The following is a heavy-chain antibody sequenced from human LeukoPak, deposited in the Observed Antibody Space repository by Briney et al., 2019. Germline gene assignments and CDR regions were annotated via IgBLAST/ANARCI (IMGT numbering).Heavy chain of an antibody. CDR3: GRDTLVSYYYDNTSYHAEGFDY. CDR1: GFTFSSFA. CDR2: INWNGGST. V-gene: IGHV3-20*04. J-gene: IGHJ4*02. Sequence: AVSLTLSCAASGFTFSSFAMSWLPQAQGRGLEWVSGINWNGGSTAYADSVKGRFIISRDNAQNSLYLQMNSLRAEDTAFYFCGRDTLVSYYYDNTSYHAEGFDYWGQGTLVTVSS. D-gene: IGHD3-22*01.